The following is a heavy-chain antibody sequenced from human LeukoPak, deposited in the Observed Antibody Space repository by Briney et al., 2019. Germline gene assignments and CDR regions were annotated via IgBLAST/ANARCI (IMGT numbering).Heavy chain of an antibody. J-gene: IGHJ6*04. V-gene: IGHV3-21*01. CDR2: ISRSSSYI. D-gene: IGHD2-15*01. Sequence: GGSLRLSCAASGFTFSNYRMNWVRLAPGKGLEWVSSISRSSSYIYYADSVRGRFTISRDNAKNTLYLQMNSLRAEDTAVYYCANDVGSSTTPDVWGKGTTVAVSS. CDR3: ANDVGSSTTPDV. CDR1: GFTFSNYR.